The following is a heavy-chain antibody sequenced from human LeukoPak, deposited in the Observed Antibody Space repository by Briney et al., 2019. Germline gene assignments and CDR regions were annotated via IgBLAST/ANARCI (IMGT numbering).Heavy chain of an antibody. Sequence: GGSLRLSCAASGFTFSTYSMNWVRQAPGKGLEWVSYISSSSSTIYYADSVKGRFTISRDNAKNSLYLQMNSLRAEDTAVYYCARLLYCSSTSCSNFDYWGQGTLVTVSS. J-gene: IGHJ4*02. CDR1: GFTFSTYS. CDR3: ARLLYCSSTSCSNFDY. D-gene: IGHD2-2*01. CDR2: ISSSSSTI. V-gene: IGHV3-48*04.